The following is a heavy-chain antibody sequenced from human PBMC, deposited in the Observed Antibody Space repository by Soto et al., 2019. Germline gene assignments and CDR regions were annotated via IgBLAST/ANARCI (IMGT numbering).Heavy chain of an antibody. V-gene: IGHV3-33*01. CDR2: IWCDGSYE. J-gene: IGHJ4*02. CDR1: GFIFSNYA. CDR3: ARGTCSGRFLIDY. Sequence: HVQLVGSGGGVVQPGRSLRLSCAASGFIFSNYAMHWVRQAPGQGLEWVALIWCDGSYENYAESVKGRFTISRDNSKNTVFLQVNGLRVDDTAVYFCARGTCSGRFLIDYVGQGTLFTVSS. D-gene: IGHD3-10*02.